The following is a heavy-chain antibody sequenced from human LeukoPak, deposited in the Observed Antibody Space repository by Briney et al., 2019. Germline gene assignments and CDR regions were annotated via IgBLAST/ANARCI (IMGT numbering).Heavy chain of an antibody. CDR3: AKEMTALTTSDY. CDR2: VSSSGTNT. J-gene: IGHJ4*02. D-gene: IGHD4-17*01. V-gene: IGHV3-23*01. CDR1: GFTFSTYA. Sequence: GGSLRLSCAASGFTFSTYAMSWLRQAPGKGLEWVSAVSSSGTNTYYANVVKGRFTISRDNSKNMLYLQMSGLRAEDTAVYYCAKEMTALTTSDYWGQGTLVTVSS.